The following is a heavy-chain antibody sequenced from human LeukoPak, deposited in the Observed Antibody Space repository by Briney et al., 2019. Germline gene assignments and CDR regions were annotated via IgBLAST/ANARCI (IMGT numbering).Heavy chain of an antibody. J-gene: IGHJ6*03. CDR3: ARTLAPGYYYYMDV. Sequence: PGGSLRLSCAASGFILSSYSMNWVRQAPGKGLEWVSYISSSSSIIYYADSVKGRFTISRDNAKSSLYLQMNSLRAEDTAVYYCARTLAPGYYYYMDVWGKGTTVTVSS. CDR2: ISSSSSII. V-gene: IGHV3-48*01. CDR1: GFILSSYS. D-gene: IGHD2-15*01.